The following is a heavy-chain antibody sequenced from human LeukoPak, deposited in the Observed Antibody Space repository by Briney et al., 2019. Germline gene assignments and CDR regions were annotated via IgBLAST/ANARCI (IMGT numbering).Heavy chain of an antibody. CDR3: ARDRGFPGPEIADDFDP. V-gene: IGHV1-46*01. J-gene: IGHJ5*02. D-gene: IGHD3-10*01. CDR1: GYTFTSYY. CDR2: INPSGGST. Sequence: ASVKVSCKASGYTFTSYYMHWVRQAPGQGLEWMGLINPSGGSTSYAQKFQGRVTMTRDTSTSTVYMELSSLRSEDTAVYYCARDRGFPGPEIADDFDPWGQGTLVTVSS.